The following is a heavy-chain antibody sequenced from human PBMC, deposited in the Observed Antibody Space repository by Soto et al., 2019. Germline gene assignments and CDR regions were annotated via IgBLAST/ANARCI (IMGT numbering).Heavy chain of an antibody. D-gene: IGHD5-12*01. V-gene: IGHV4-4*02. J-gene: IGHJ6*03. CDR2: IYHSGST. CDR1: SGSISSSNW. CDR3: ARDGISGYDFHYYMDV. Sequence: QVQLQESGPGLVKPSGTLSLTCAVSSGSISSSNWWSWVRQPPGKGLEWIGEIYHSGSTNYNPSLKSLVTISVYKSKNQFALKLSSVTAADTAVYYCARDGISGYDFHYYMDVWGKGTTVTV.